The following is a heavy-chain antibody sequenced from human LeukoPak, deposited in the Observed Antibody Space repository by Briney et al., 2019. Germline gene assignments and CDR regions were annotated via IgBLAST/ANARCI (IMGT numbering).Heavy chain of an antibody. D-gene: IGHD5-18*01. CDR3: ATLGYSYGTDY. V-gene: IGHV4-59*01. Sequence: SEILSLTCTVSGGSISSYYWSWIRQPPGKGLEWIGYIYYSGSTNYNPSLKSRVTISVDTSKNQFSLKLSSVTAADTAVYYCATLGYSYGTDYWGQGTLVTVSS. J-gene: IGHJ4*02. CDR2: IYYSGST. CDR1: GGSISSYY.